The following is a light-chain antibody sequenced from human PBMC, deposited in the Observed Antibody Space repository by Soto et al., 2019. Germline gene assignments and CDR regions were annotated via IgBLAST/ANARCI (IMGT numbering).Light chain of an antibody. J-gene: IGKJ3*01. CDR2: GAS. CDR1: QGLRNN. V-gene: IGKV3-20*01. CDR3: QQYGSSLFT. Sequence: EIVMTQPPATLSVSPGDRVTLSCRASQGLRNNLAWYQQKPGQAPRLLIYGASSRATGIPDRFSGSGSGTDFTLTISRLEPEEFAVYYCQQYGSSLFTVGTGTKVDIK.